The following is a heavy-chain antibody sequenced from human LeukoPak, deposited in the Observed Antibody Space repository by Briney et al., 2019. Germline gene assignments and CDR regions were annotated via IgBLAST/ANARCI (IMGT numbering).Heavy chain of an antibody. CDR3: ARSTVVTPRSYYFDY. CDR2: IIPIFGTA. Sequence: SVKVSCKASGGAFSSYAISWVRQAPGQGLEWMGGIIPIFGTANYAQKFQGRVTITADESTSTAYMELSSLRSEDTAVYYCARSTVVTPRSYYFDYWGQGTLVTVSS. V-gene: IGHV1-69*13. D-gene: IGHD4-23*01. J-gene: IGHJ4*02. CDR1: GGAFSSYA.